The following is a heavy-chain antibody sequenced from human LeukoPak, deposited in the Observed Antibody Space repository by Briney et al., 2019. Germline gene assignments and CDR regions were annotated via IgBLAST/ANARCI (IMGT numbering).Heavy chain of an antibody. Sequence: GGSLRLSCAVSGFTFSSCGMNAVGEAPRKGREGGGVIWYDGSNKYYADSVKGRFTISRDNSKNTLYLQINRLRAEDTAVYYCPKDYPYDSSGYGFDYWGQGTLVTVSS. D-gene: IGHD3-22*01. CDR3: PKDYPYDSSGYGFDY. J-gene: IGHJ4*02. CDR1: GFTFSSCG. V-gene: IGHV3-33*06. CDR2: IWYDGSNK.